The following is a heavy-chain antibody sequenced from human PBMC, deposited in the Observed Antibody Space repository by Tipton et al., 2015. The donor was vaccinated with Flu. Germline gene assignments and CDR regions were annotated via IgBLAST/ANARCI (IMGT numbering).Heavy chain of an antibody. CDR1: GFTFSSYA. CDR2: TSYDGSKI. V-gene: IGHV3-30*10. Sequence: VQSGGGVVQPGRSLRLSCAASGFTFSSYAMHWVRQAPGKGLEWVEVTSYDGSKIYYTDSVKGRFTISRDNSKNTLYLQMNSLRPEDTAVYYCARDRGDYGYYLYWGQGTLVTVSS. CDR3: ARDRGDYGYYLY. J-gene: IGHJ4*02. D-gene: IGHD4-17*01.